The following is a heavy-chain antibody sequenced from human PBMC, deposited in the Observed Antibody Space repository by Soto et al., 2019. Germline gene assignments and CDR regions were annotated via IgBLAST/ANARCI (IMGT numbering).Heavy chain of an antibody. CDR2: ISAYNGNT. CDR1: GYTFTSYG. J-gene: IGHJ4*02. D-gene: IGHD2-2*01. CDR3: ARDLVVVPAAIGGSGNDY. V-gene: IGHV1-18*01. Sequence: ASLKVSCKASGYTFTSYGISWVRQAPGQGLEWMGWISAYNGNTNYAQKLQGRVTMTTDTSTSTAYMELRSLRSDDTAVYYCARDLVVVPAAIGGSGNDYWGQGTLVTVSS.